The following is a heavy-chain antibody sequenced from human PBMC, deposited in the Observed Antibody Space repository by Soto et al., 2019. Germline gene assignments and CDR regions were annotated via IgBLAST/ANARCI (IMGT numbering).Heavy chain of an antibody. J-gene: IGHJ3*02. V-gene: IGHV3-48*02. CDR1: GFTFSSYT. Sequence: GGSLRLSCAASGFTFSSYTMHWVRQTPGKGLEWVSYISSSSSTIYYADSVKGRFTISRDNAKNSLYLQMNSLRDEDTAVYYCGGDSSGYYYPDVFDIWAKGQWSPSPQ. D-gene: IGHD3-22*01. CDR2: ISSSSSTI. CDR3: GGDSSGYYYPDVFDI.